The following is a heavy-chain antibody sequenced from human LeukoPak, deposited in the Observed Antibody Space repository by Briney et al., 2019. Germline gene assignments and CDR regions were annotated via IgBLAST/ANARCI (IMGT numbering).Heavy chain of an antibody. D-gene: IGHD3-10*01. CDR3: ARDRKVLLWFGESPWYFDY. J-gene: IGHJ4*02. V-gene: IGHV3-7*01. CDR1: GFTFSSYR. Sequence: GGSLRLSCAASGFTFSSYRMSWVRQAPGKGLEWVANIKQDGSEKYYVDSVKGRFTISRDNAKNSLYLQMNSLRAEDTAVYYCARDRKVLLWFGESPWYFDYWGQGTLVTVSS. CDR2: IKQDGSEK.